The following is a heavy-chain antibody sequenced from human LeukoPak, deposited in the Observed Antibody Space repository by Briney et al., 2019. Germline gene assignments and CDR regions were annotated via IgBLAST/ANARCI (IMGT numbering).Heavy chain of an antibody. CDR3: ASRGEMATIAAFDI. J-gene: IGHJ3*02. CDR2: IYSGGST. D-gene: IGHD5-24*01. Sequence: GGSLRLSFAASGFTVSSNYMSWVRQAPGKGLEWVSVIYSGGSTYYADSVKGRFTISRDNSKNTLYLQMNSLRAEDTAVYYCASRGEMATIAAFDIWGQGTMVTVSS. V-gene: IGHV3-53*01. CDR1: GFTVSSNY.